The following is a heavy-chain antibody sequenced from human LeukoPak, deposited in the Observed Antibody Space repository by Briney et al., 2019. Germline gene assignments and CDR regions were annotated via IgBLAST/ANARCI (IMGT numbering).Heavy chain of an antibody. D-gene: IGHD2-21*02. V-gene: IGHV3-23*01. CDR2: ISDSGATT. J-gene: IGHJ6*02. CDR3: AKGGGAWYYYYRLDG. Sequence: PGRSLRLSCAASGFSFSSYAMNWVRQAPGKGLEWVSAISDSGATTYYADSVKGRFIISRDNSKNTLYLRMNSLRVEDTAVYYCAKGGGAWYYYYRLDGWGQGTTVTVSS. CDR1: GFSFSSYA.